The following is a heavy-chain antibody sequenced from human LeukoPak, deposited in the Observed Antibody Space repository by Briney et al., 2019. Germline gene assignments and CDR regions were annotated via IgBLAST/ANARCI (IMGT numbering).Heavy chain of an antibody. CDR2: TKQDGGEK. CDR1: GFTFSSYW. J-gene: IGHJ4*02. Sequence: GGSLRLSCAASGFTFSSYWMSWVRQAPGKGLEWVASTKQDGGEKYYVDSVKGRFTISRDNAKSSLYLQMNSLRAEDTAAYYCARDGSTGAVDFDYWGQGTLVTVSS. V-gene: IGHV3-7*05. D-gene: IGHD7-27*01. CDR3: ARDGSTGAVDFDY.